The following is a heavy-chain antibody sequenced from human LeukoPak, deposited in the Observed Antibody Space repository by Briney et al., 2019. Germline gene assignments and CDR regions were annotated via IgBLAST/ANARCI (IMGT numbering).Heavy chain of an antibody. V-gene: IGHV3-7*01. CDR3: ARHLLGITGYTYGRGIDY. J-gene: IGHJ4*02. Sequence: GGSLRLSCAASGFTFTTYWMSWVRQAPGKGLEGVANIKKDESEKYYVDSVKGRFTISRDNAKKSLYLQMNSLRAEDTAVYYCARHLLGITGYTYGRGIDYWGQGTPVTVSS. CDR1: GFTFTTYW. CDR2: IKKDESEK. D-gene: IGHD5-18*01.